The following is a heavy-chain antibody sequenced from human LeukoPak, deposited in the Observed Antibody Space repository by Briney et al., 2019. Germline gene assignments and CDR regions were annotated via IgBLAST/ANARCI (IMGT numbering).Heavy chain of an antibody. CDR2: IRYDGSNK. CDR1: GFTFSSYG. CDR3: AKDRVVAATTTANFDS. V-gene: IGHV3-30*02. Sequence: GGSLTLSCSASGFTFSSYGMHWVRQGPGKGLGWVAFIRYDGSNKYYAESVQGRFTISRDNSTNTLYMQMNRLRAEDTAVYYCAKDRVVAATTTANFDSGGQGTLVTVSS. J-gene: IGHJ4*02. D-gene: IGHD6-13*01.